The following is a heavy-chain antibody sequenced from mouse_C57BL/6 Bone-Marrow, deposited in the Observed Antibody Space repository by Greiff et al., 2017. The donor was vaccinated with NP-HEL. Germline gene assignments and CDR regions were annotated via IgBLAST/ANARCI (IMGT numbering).Heavy chain of an antibody. J-gene: IGHJ2*01. CDR3: ARKAVPYYFDY. D-gene: IGHD3-3*01. CDR1: GYTFSSYW. CDR2: IYPGCGST. Sequence: QVQLQQPGAELVKPGASVKLSCKASGYTFSSYWITWVKQRPGQGLEWIGDIYPGCGSTNYNDQFKSNATLTVNTSSRTAYMQLSSLTSEDSAVYYCARKAVPYYFDYWGQGTTLTVSA. V-gene: IGHV1-55*01.